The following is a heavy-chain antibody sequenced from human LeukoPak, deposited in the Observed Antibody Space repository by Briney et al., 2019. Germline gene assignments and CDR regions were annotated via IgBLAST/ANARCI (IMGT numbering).Heavy chain of an antibody. CDR2: IYHSGST. J-gene: IGHJ4*02. CDR1: GGSISSGGYS. V-gene: IGHV4-30-2*01. CDR3: ARAHQSQLVLG. Sequence: SETLSLTCAVSGGSISSGGYSWSWIRQPPGEGLEWIGYIYHSGSTYYNPSLKSRVTISVDTSKNQFSLKLSSVTAADTAVYYCARAHQSQLVLGWGQGTLVTVSS. D-gene: IGHD6-13*01.